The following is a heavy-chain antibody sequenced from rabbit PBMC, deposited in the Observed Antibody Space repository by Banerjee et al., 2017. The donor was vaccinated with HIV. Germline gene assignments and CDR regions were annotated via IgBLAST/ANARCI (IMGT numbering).Heavy chain of an antibody. CDR1: GFTFSSYW. CDR3: GRGYGGSRYVLQL. V-gene: IGHV1S47*01. CDR2: IYNGDGST. D-gene: IGHD4-2*01. J-gene: IGHJ4*01. Sequence: QEQLEESGGDLVKPEGSLTLTCTASGFTFSSYWMCWVRQAPGKGLELIACIYNGDGSTYYASWAKGRFTITRSTSLNTVDLKMTSLTAADTATYFCGRGYGGSRYVLQLWGQGTLVTVS.